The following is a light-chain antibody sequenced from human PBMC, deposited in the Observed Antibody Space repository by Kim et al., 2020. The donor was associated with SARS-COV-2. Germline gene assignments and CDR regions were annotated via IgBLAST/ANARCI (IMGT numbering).Light chain of an antibody. V-gene: IGKV3-15*01. CDR3: QQYNNWPRS. Sequence: SVSPGERVTLACRASQRVGGTLAWYQQKPGQAPRLLIYGASTREAGIPVRFGGSGSGTEFTLTISSLQSEDFAVYYCQQYNNWPRSFGQGTKLEI. J-gene: IGKJ2*01. CDR2: GAS. CDR1: QRVGGT.